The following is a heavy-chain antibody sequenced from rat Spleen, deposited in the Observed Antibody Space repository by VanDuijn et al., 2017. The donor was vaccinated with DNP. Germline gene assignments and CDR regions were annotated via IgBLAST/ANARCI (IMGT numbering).Heavy chain of an antibody. CDR3: ARSPETSYIYFPWAY. J-gene: IGHJ3*01. V-gene: IGHV2-41*01. CDR1: GFFLTSQN. CDR2: IWNNGGT. Sequence: QVQLKESGPGLVQPSQTLSLTCTVAGFFLTSQNVHWVRQSPGKGLEWMGVIWNNGGTRYNSVLKSRLSISKDTSKSQVFLKMNSLQTEDTATYYCARSPETSYIYFPWAYWGQGTLVTVSS. D-gene: IGHD1-2*01.